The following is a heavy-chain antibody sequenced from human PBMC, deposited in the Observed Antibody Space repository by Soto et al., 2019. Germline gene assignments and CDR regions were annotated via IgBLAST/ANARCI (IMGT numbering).Heavy chain of an antibody. CDR2: IYYSGST. V-gene: IGHV4-39*01. Sequence: SETLSLTCTVSGGSISSSSYYWGWIRQPPGKGLEWIGSIYYSGSTYYNPSLKSRVTISVDTPKNQFSLKLSSVTAADTAVYYCASAIVVVPAADQYNWFDPWGQGTLVTVSS. D-gene: IGHD2-2*01. J-gene: IGHJ5*02. CDR1: GGSISSSSYY. CDR3: ASAIVVVPAADQYNWFDP.